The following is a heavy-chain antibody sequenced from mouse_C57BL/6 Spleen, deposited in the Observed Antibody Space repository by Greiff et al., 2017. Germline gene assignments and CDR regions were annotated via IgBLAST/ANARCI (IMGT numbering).Heavy chain of an antibody. CDR2: IDPETGGT. CDR3: TKGGYFYV. J-gene: IGHJ1*03. Sequence: QVQLQQSGAELVRPGASVTLSCKASGYTFTDYEMHWVKQTPVHGLEWIGAIDPETGGTAYNQKFKGKAILTADNSSSTAYMELRSLTSEDSAVYYCTKGGYFYVWGTGTTVTVSS. V-gene: IGHV1-15*01. CDR1: GYTFTDYE.